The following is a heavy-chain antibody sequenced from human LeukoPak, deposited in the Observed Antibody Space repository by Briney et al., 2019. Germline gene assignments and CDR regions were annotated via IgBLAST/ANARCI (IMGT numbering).Heavy chain of an antibody. CDR1: GGTFSSYA. CDR2: IIPILGIA. D-gene: IGHD3-22*01. CDR3: ARGPYDSSAYRFDC. J-gene: IGHJ4*02. V-gene: IGHV1-69*04. Sequence: SVKVSCKASGGTFSSYAISWVRQAPGQGLEWMGRIIPILGIANYAQKFQGRVTITADKSTSTAYMELSSLRSEDTAVYYCARGPYDSSAYRFDCWGQGTLATVSS.